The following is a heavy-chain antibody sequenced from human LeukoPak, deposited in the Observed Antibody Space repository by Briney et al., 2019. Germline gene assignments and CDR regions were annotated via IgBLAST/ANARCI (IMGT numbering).Heavy chain of an antibody. J-gene: IGHJ3*01. V-gene: IGHV3-23*01. CDR3: ARGESFAFDV. CDR1: GFIFSSYD. CDR2: ISRAGDRT. Sequence: GGSLRLSCVGSGFIFSSYDMGWVRQAPGKGLEWVSSISRAGDRTYYEDSVKGRFTISRDNSRNTMYLQMNSLRAEDTAVYYCARGESFAFDVWGQGTMVTVSS.